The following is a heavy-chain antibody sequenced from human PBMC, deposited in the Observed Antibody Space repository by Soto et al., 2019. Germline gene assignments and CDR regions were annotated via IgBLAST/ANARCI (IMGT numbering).Heavy chain of an antibody. D-gene: IGHD4-17*01. CDR3: AHSHTTVTTSGAFDI. J-gene: IGHJ3*02. CDR2: IYWDDDK. V-gene: IGHV2-5*02. Sequence: QITLKESGPTLVKPTQTLTLTCTFSGFSLSTSGVGVGWIRQPPGKALEWLALIYWDDDKRYSPSLKSRLTIXKDXSXSQVVLTMTNMDPVDTATYYCAHSHTTVTTSGAFDIWGQGTMVTVSS. CDR1: GFSLSTSGVG.